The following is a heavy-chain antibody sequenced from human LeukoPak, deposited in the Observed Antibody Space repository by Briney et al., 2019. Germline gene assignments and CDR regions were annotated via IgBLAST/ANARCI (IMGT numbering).Heavy chain of an antibody. J-gene: IGHJ4*02. Sequence: GGSLRLSCVASGFTFSTYGVHWVRQAPGKGLEWVAVISSDGSNKYYADSVKGRVTISRDDSKNTLYLQVNSLRADDTAVYYCAKSGLAAAGQRAYFDYCGQGPLVTVSS. V-gene: IGHV3-30*18. CDR1: GFTFSTYG. CDR2: ISSDGSNK. D-gene: IGHD6-13*01. CDR3: AKSGLAAAGQRAYFDY.